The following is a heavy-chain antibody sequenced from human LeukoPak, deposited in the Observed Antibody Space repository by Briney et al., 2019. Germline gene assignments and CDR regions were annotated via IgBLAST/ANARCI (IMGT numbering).Heavy chain of an antibody. CDR1: GYTFTSYY. J-gene: IGHJ4*02. V-gene: IGHV1-69*13. CDR3: ARDMVPGEGALDY. Sequence: ASVKVSCKASGYTFTSYYIHWVRQAPGQGLEWMGGIIPIFGTANYAQKFQGRVTITADESTSTAYMELSSLRSEDTAVYYCARDMVPGEGALDYWGQGTLVTVSS. CDR2: IIPIFGTA. D-gene: IGHD3-10*01.